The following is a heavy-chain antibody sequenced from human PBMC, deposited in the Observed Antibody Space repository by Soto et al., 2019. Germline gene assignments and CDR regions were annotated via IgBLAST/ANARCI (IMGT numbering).Heavy chain of an antibody. J-gene: IGHJ6*02. Sequence: ASGKVSCKASGYSFSSYGITWVRQAPGQRLEWLGWISPYNDDTKYGQKFQCRVTMTTDTSTRTAYMDIRGLRSDDTAIYYCARGGYYDSSGARNYHYYGMDVWGQGTTVTVSS. V-gene: IGHV1-18*01. CDR3: ARGGYYDSSGARNYHYYGMDV. CDR2: ISPYNDDT. D-gene: IGHD3-22*01. CDR1: GYSFSSYG.